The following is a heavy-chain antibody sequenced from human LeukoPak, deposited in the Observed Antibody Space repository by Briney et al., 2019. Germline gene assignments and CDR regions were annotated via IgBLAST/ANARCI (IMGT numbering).Heavy chain of an antibody. D-gene: IGHD1-14*01. V-gene: IGHV3-7*01. CDR2: IKQDGDEK. Sequence: PGRALRLSCAASAVSFSSYSIGLVRHAPGQGLERVAHIKQDGDEKYYVDAVKGRVTLSRDNAKNSLYLKINSLIAEDRAVYSCVRVLSPGVYYYYYYMDVWGKGTTVTISS. CDR1: AVSFSSYS. J-gene: IGHJ6*03. CDR3: VRVLSPGVYYYYYYMDV.